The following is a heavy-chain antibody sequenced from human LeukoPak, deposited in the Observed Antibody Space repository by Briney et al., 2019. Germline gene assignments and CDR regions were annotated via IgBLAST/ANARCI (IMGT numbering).Heavy chain of an antibody. J-gene: IGHJ4*02. CDR3: ARYCSSTSCLYFDY. V-gene: IGHV3-53*01. CDR2: IYSGGST. Sequence: GGSLRLSCAASGFSFSTYAMSWVRQAPGKGLEWVSVIYSGGSTYYADSVKGRFTISRDNSKNTLYLQMNSLRAEDTAVYYCARYCSSTSCLYFDYWGQGTLVTVSS. D-gene: IGHD2-2*01. CDR1: GFSFSTYA.